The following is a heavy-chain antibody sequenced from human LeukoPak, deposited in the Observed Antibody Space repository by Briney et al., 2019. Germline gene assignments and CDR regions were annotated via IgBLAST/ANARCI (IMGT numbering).Heavy chain of an antibody. Sequence: SETLSLTCTVSGGSVRSYYWSWIRQPPGKGLEWIGYIYSSGSTNYNPSLKSRVTISVDTSKNQFSLKLSSVTAADTAVYYCARVGYSSGWYVDYWGQGTLVTVSS. CDR2: IYSSGST. J-gene: IGHJ4*02. V-gene: IGHV4-4*08. D-gene: IGHD6-19*01. CDR1: GGSVRSYY. CDR3: ARVGYSSGWYVDY.